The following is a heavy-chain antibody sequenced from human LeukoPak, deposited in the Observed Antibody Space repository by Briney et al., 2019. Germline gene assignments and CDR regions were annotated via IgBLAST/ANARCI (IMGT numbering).Heavy chain of an antibody. CDR3: VKASYGDYPLWYFDL. J-gene: IGHJ2*01. V-gene: IGHV3-64D*09. Sequence: GGSLRLSCSASGFTFNSYAMHWVRQAPGKGLEYVSSTSSTGGSTYYADSVKGRFTISRDNSKNTLLLQLSSLRPEDTALYYCVKASYGDYPLWYFDLWGRGTLITVSS. CDR1: GFTFNSYA. CDR2: TSSTGGST. D-gene: IGHD4-17*01.